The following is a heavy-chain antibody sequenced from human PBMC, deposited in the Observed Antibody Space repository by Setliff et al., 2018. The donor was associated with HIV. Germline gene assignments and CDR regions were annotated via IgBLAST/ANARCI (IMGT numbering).Heavy chain of an antibody. CDR3: GAGGYQNAFDI. CDR1: GYTFVDDG. Sequence: ASVKVSCKASGYTFVDDGITWVRQAPGQGLEWMGWIGAYNGDTKYAQKLQGRVTMTTDTSTSTAYMELRSLRSDDTAVYYCGAGGYQNAFDIWGQGTMVTVSS. D-gene: IGHD3-22*01. CDR2: IGAYNGDT. V-gene: IGHV1-18*01. J-gene: IGHJ3*02.